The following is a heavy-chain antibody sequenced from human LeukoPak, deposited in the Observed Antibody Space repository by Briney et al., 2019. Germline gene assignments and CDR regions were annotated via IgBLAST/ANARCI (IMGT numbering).Heavy chain of an antibody. CDR2: MNPNSGNT. Sequence: ASVKVSCKASGYTFTSYTFTSYDINWVRQATGQGLEWMGWMNPNSGNTGYAQKFQGRVAMTRNTSITTAYMELSSLRSEDTAVYYCARGPPPDFGYWGQGTLVTVSS. CDR1: GYTFTSYTFTSYD. J-gene: IGHJ4*02. V-gene: IGHV1-8*01. CDR3: ARGPPPDFGY.